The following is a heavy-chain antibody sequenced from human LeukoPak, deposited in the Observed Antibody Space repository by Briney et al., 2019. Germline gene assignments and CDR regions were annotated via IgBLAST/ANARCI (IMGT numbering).Heavy chain of an antibody. CDR1: GFTFSNRP. D-gene: IGHD1-26*01. CDR3: AREYPNGSLDY. Sequence: GGSLRLSCGASGFTFSNRPMHWVRQAPGKGLESVSAISGDGINTYYANSVRGRFTISRDNSKNTLYLQMGSLRTEDMAAYYCAREYPNGSLDYWGQGTLVTVSS. J-gene: IGHJ4*02. V-gene: IGHV3-64*01. CDR2: ISGDGINT.